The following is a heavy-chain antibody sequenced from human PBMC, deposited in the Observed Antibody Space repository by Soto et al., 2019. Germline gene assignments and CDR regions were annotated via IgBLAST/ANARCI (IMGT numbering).Heavy chain of an antibody. CDR2: INPSDGTT. CDR3: ARVPNDVGRIWFDP. V-gene: IGHV1-46*03. J-gene: IGHJ5*02. D-gene: IGHD3-10*01. Sequence: SVKVSCKASGYTLTSSYMNWGQQPPGQGLEWMGVINPSDGTTNYAQKFQGRVTMTSDTSTSTVYMDLSSLRSEDTAVYYCARVPNDVGRIWFDPWCQGTLVTVSS. CDR1: GYTLTSSY.